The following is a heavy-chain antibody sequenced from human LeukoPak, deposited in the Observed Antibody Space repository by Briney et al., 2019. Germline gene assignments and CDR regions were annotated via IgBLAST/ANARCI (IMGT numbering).Heavy chain of an antibody. CDR3: ARVEAALSLAEYFQH. V-gene: IGHV4-59*01. J-gene: IGHJ1*01. CDR2: ISYSGST. CDR1: GGSISSYY. D-gene: IGHD3-3*01. Sequence: SETLSLTCTVSGGSISSYYWSWIRQPPGKGLEWIGYISYSGSTNYNPSLKSRVTISVDTSKNQFSLKLSSVTAADTAVYYCARVEAALSLAEYFQHWGQGTLVTVSS.